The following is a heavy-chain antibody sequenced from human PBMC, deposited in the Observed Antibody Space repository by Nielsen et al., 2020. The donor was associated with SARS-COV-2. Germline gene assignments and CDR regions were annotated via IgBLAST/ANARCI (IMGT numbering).Heavy chain of an antibody. J-gene: IGHJ4*02. CDR2: IIPIFGTA. D-gene: IGHD6-19*01. CDR3: ASFEAVAGTYYFDY. CDR1: GGTFSSYA. V-gene: IGHV1-69*13. Sequence: SVKVSCKASGGTFSSYAISWVRQAPGQGLEWMGGIIPIFGTANYAQKFQGRVTITADESTSTAYMELSSLRSEDTAVYYCASFEAVAGTYYFDYWGQGTLVTVSS.